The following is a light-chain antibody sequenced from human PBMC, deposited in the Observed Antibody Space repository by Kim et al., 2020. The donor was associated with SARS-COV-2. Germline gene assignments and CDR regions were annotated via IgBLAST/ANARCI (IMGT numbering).Light chain of an antibody. Sequence: STSPGQTASSTCSGDKLRDKYACSYQQNPGQSPVLVIYQDSKRPSGILARFSGCTSGNAATLTISGTQAMDEADYYCQEWDSKTVVFGGGTQLTVL. CDR3: QEWDSKTVV. V-gene: IGLV3-1*01. CDR2: QDS. J-gene: IGLJ2*01. CDR1: KLRDKY.